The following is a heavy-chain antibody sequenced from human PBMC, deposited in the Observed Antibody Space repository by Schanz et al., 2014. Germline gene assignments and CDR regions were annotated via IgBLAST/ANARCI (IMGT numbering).Heavy chain of an antibody. CDR3: AKNQYDDVDLSSFYFDF. V-gene: IGHV3-23*04. D-gene: IGHD3-10*02. J-gene: IGHJ4*02. CDR1: GFTFSSYA. Sequence: VQVVQSGGGLVKPGGSLRLSCAASGFTFSSYAMSWVRQAPGKGLEWVSGISGSGASTYYADSVKGRFTISRDSSKNTLYLQMNSLRPEDTAIYYCAKNQYDDVDLSSFYFDFWGQGTLVTVSS. CDR2: ISGSGAST.